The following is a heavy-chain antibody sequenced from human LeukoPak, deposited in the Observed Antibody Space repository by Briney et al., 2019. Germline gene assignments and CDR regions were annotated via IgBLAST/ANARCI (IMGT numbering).Heavy chain of an antibody. D-gene: IGHD3/OR15-3a*01. CDR2: ITPIFGTA. CDR1: GGTFSSYA. Sequence: GSSVKVSCKASGGTFSSYAISWVRQAPGQGLEWMGRITPIFGTANYAQKFQGRVTITTDESTSTAYMELSSLRSEDTAVYYCAISGLAQPVGLWDYWGQGTLVTVSS. V-gene: IGHV1-69*05. J-gene: IGHJ4*02. CDR3: AISGLAQPVGLWDY.